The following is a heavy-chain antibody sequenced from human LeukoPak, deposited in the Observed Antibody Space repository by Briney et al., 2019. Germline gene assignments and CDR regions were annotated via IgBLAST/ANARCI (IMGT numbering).Heavy chain of an antibody. D-gene: IGHD1-26*01. CDR2: IYYSGST. Sequence: SETLSLTCTVSGGSISSFYWSWLRQPPGRELEWIGYIYYSGSTSYNPSLKSRVTISVDTSKNQFSLKLSSVTAADTAVYYCSRESGPFCPFGYWGQGTLVIVPS. CDR3: SRESGPFCPFGY. V-gene: IGHV4-59*01. CDR1: GGSISSFY. J-gene: IGHJ4*02.